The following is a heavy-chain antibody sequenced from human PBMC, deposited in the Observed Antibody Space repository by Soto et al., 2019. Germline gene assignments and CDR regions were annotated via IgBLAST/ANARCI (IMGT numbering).Heavy chain of an antibody. CDR3: ARDGHFRWPPSRVYYYGMDV. D-gene: IGHD3-3*02. CDR2: INPSGGST. J-gene: IGHJ6*02. CDR1: GYTFTSYY. V-gene: IGHV1-46*01. Sequence: ASVKVSCKASGYTFTSYYIHWVRQAPGQGLEWMGIINPSGGSTSYAQKFQGRVTMTRDTSTSTVYMELSSLRSEDTAVYYCARDGHFRWPPSRVYYYGMDVWGQGTTVT.